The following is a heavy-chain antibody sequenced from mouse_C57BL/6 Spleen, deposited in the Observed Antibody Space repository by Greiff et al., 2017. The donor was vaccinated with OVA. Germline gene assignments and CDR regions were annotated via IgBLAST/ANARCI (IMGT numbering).Heavy chain of an antibody. Sequence: VQLQQSGPELVKPGASVKMSCKASGYTFTDYNMHWVKQSHGKSLEWIGYINPNNGGTSYNQKFKGKATLTVNKSSSTAYMELRSLTSEDSAVYYCARSNWDVGGYFDYWGQGTTLTVSS. J-gene: IGHJ2*01. CDR3: ARSNWDVGGYFDY. D-gene: IGHD4-1*02. V-gene: IGHV1-22*01. CDR2: INPNNGGT. CDR1: GYTFTDYN.